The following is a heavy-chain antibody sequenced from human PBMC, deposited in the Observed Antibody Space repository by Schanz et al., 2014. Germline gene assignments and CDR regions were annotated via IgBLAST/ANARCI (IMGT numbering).Heavy chain of an antibody. CDR2: IKSDGSST. J-gene: IGHJ5*02. CDR3: ARPALWFGDNCFAP. Sequence: ERLVESGGGVVQPGRSLRLSCAASGFIFSSYWMHWVRQVPGKGLVWVSRIKSDGSSTSYADSVKGRFTISRDNAKNTLYLQMNSLRAEDTAVYYCARPALWFGDNCFAPWGQGTLVTVSS. D-gene: IGHD3-10*01. CDR1: GFIFSSYW. V-gene: IGHV3-74*02.